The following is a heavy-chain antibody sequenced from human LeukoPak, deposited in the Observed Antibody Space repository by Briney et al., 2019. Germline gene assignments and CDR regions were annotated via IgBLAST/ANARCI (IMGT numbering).Heavy chain of an antibody. CDR3: AEDQYFDWLSQWDY. D-gene: IGHD3-9*01. Sequence: PGGSLRLSCAASGFTFSSYGMSWVRQAPGKGLEWVSTISGSGSYTYYAESVKGRFTISRDNSKNTLYLQMNSLRAEDTAVYYCAEDQYFDWLSQWDYWGQGTLVTVSS. CDR2: ISGSGSYT. V-gene: IGHV3-23*01. J-gene: IGHJ4*02. CDR1: GFTFSSYG.